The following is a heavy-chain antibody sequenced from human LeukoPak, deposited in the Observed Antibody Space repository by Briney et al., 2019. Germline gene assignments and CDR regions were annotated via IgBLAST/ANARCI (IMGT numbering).Heavy chain of an antibody. CDR2: IKQDGSEK. CDR3: ARDQVLYYYDSSGYYYGGATDY. V-gene: IGHV3-7*01. Sequence: GGSLRLSCAASGFTFSDYYMSWIRQAPGKGLEWVANIKQDGSEKYYVDSVKGRFTISRDNAKNSLYLQMNSLRAEDTAVYYCARDQVLYYYDSSGYYYGGATDYWGQGTLVTVSS. CDR1: GFTFSDYY. D-gene: IGHD3-22*01. J-gene: IGHJ4*02.